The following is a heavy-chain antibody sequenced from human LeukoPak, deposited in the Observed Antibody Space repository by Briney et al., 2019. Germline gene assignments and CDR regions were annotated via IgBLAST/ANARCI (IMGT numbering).Heavy chain of an antibody. CDR3: ARTVARIGY. Sequence: PGGSLRLSCAASGFTFSSYEMNWVRQAPGKGLEWVSHISSSGSTMYYTDSVKGRFTISRDNSKNSLYLQMNSLRAEDTAIYYCARTVARIGYWGQGTLVTVSS. V-gene: IGHV3-48*03. D-gene: IGHD4-23*01. CDR1: GFTFSSYE. J-gene: IGHJ4*02. CDR2: ISSSGSTM.